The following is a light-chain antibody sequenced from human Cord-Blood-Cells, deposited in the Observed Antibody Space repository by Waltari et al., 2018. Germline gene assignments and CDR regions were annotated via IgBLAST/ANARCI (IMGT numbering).Light chain of an antibody. CDR1: RCSGESYHL. CDR3: CSYAGSSTWV. V-gene: IGLV2-23*01. Sequence: QTALPQPHTVPRSPRPSPTISRAGTRCSGESYHLLPWYQQHPGKAPKLMIYEGSKRPSGVSNRFSGSKSGNTASLTISGLQAEDEADYYCCSYAGSSTWVFGGGTKLTVL. J-gene: IGLJ3*02. CDR2: EGS.